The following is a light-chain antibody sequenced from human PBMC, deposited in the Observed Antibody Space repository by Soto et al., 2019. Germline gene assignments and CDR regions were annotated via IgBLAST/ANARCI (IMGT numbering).Light chain of an antibody. CDR2: QAS. V-gene: IGKV1-5*03. CDR1: QRINNW. Sequence: DIKMTQAPSTLAASAGDRVTITCRASQRINNWLAWYQQKPGKAPKLLIYQASNLQSGVPPRFSGGGFGTEFTLTISSLQPDDFATYYCQHYNSYSEAFGQGTKVDI. CDR3: QHYNSYSEA. J-gene: IGKJ1*01.